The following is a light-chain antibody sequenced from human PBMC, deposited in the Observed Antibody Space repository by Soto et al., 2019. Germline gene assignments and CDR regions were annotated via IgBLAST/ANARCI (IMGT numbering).Light chain of an antibody. V-gene: IGKV3-11*02. CDR2: DAS. Sequence: EIVLTQSPATLSLSPGERATLFCRANESVNDYLAWYQQRPGQAPRLLIFDASNRAPGIPARFSASGSRRDFTLTISSLEPEDFAVYYCQHYGSSPGTFGQGTKVDIK. CDR1: ESVNDY. CDR3: QHYGSSPGT. J-gene: IGKJ1*01.